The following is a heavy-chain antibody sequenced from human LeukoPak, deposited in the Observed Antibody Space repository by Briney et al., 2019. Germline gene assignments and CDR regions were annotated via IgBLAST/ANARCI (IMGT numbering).Heavy chain of an antibody. V-gene: IGHV3-21*01. D-gene: IGHD6-6*01. CDR2: ISSSSSYI. CDR1: GFTFSSYS. J-gene: IGHJ4*02. Sequence: GGSLRLSCAASGFTFSSYSMNWVRQAPGKGLEWVLSISSSSSYIYYADSVKGRFTISRDNAKNSLYLQVNSLRAEDTAVYYCARAHIEYSSSYVGYWGQGTLVTVSS. CDR3: ARAHIEYSSSYVGY.